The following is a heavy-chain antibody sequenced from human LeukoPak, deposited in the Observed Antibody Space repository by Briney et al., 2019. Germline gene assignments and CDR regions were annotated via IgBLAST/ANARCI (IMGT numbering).Heavy chain of an antibody. CDR3: ARDFSNTSGFKVVVDY. Sequence: GASVKVSCKASGYTFTNWGITWVRQAPGQGLEWMGWISAYNGDTKYAQKLQGRVTMTTDTSTSTAYMKLRSLTSDDTAVYYCARDFSNTSGFKVVVDYWGQGTLVTVSS. D-gene: IGHD3-22*01. CDR1: GYTFTNWG. J-gene: IGHJ4*02. CDR2: ISAYNGDT. V-gene: IGHV1-18*01.